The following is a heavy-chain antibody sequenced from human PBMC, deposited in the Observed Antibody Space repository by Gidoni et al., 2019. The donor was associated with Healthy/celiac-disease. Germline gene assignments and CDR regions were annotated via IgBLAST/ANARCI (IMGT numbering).Heavy chain of an antibody. D-gene: IGHD2-15*01. V-gene: IGHV3-23*01. Sequence: EVKRLESGGGWVQPGGSLSVPRAPSGFTLSSYAMSWVRQAPGKGLEWVSAISGSGGSTYYADSVKGRFTISRDNSKNTLYLQMNSLRAEDTAVYYCAKRGGGYYFDYWGQGTLVTVSS. CDR3: AKRGGGYYFDY. CDR1: GFTLSSYA. CDR2: ISGSGGST. J-gene: IGHJ4*02.